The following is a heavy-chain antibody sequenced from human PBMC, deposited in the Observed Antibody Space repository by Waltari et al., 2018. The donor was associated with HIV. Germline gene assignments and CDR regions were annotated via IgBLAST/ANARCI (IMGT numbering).Heavy chain of an antibody. D-gene: IGHD3-10*01. V-gene: IGHV3-15*05. J-gene: IGHJ4*02. CDR2: IKSKTKGETK. Sequence: EVRLVESGGELVKVGGCVLLACASAGFSFSMAWVGWVRQAPGKGPEWGRHIKSKTKGETKDYAAPVNGRFNNSRDYSKNTLYLQINSLRFEDKAVYYCTTDEFYYGNSCYFDYWGQGTLITVSS. CDR1: GFSFSMAW. CDR3: TTDEFYYGNSCYFDY.